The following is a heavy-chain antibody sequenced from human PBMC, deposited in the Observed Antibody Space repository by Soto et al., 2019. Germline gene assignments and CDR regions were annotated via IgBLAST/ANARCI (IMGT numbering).Heavy chain of an antibody. CDR3: VRMTSMMYFFDH. Sequence: GGSLRLSCAVSGFTFSDHSMHWVRQAPGKGLEWVAHVSFNGNIQQYSDSVKGRFTISRDNSNNTVFLQMTGLTPADTALYYCVRMTSMMYFFDHWGQGAQVTVSS. V-gene: IGHV3-30*04. CDR2: VSFNGNIQ. CDR1: GFTFSDHS. J-gene: IGHJ4*02. D-gene: IGHD4-17*01.